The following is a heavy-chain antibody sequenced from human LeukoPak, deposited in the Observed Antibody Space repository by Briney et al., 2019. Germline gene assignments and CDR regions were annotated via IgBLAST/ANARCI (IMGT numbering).Heavy chain of an antibody. D-gene: IGHD3-10*01. CDR3: ASVLLWFGEFPRFDP. J-gene: IGHJ5*02. CDR2: IYHSGST. CDR1: GGSISSNNW. Sequence: NPSETRSLTCAVSGGSISSNNWWSWVRQPPGKGLEWIGEIYHSGSTNYNPSLKSRVTISVDKSENQFSLKLSSVTAADTAVYYCASVLLWFGEFPRFDPWGQGTLVTISS. V-gene: IGHV4-4*02.